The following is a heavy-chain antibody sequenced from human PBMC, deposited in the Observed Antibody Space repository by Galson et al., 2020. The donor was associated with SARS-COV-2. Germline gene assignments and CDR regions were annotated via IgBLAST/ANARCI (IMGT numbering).Heavy chain of an antibody. Sequence: GGSLRLSCAASGFTVSSNYMSWVRQAPGKGLEWVSVIYSGGSTYYADSVKGRFTISRDNSKNTLYLQMNSLRAEDTAVYYCARGYIRGISPFDYWGQGTLVTVSS. D-gene: IGHD3-10*01. CDR3: ARGYIRGISPFDY. CDR1: GFTVSSNY. V-gene: IGHV3-66*02. CDR2: IYSGGST. J-gene: IGHJ4*02.